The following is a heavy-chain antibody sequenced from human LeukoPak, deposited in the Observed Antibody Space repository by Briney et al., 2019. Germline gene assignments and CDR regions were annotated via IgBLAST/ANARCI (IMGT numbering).Heavy chain of an antibody. CDR2: INHSGST. CDR3: ARVGPPVLVVYAYWFAP. Sequence: PSETLSLTCAVYGGSFSGYYWSWIRQPPGKGLEWIGEINHSGSTNYNPSLTSRVTISVDTSKNQISLKLRSVTAADTGVYYCARVGPPVLVVYAYWFAPSGQGTLVTVSA. V-gene: IGHV4-34*01. CDR1: GGSFSGYY. J-gene: IGHJ5*02. D-gene: IGHD2-8*02.